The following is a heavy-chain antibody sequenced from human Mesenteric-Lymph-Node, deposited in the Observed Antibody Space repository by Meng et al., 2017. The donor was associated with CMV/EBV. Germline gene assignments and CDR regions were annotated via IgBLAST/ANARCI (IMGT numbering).Heavy chain of an antibody. CDR3: ARDSNYWFDP. V-gene: IGHV1-2*04. Sequence: VSCDASEYTFTGYYMHWVRQAPGPGLEWMGWINPNSGGTNYAQKFQGWVTMTRDTSISTAYMELSRLRSDDTAVYYCARDSNYWFDPWGQGTLVTVSS. J-gene: IGHJ5*02. CDR1: EYTFTGYY. CDR2: INPNSGGT. D-gene: IGHD4-11*01.